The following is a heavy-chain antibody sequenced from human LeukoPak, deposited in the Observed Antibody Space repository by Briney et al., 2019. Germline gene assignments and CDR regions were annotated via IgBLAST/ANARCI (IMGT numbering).Heavy chain of an antibody. Sequence: PGGSLRLSCTASGFTFGDYAMSWVRQAPGKGLEWVGFIRSKAYGGTTEYAASVKGRFTISRDDSKSIAYLQMNSLKTEDTAVYYCTRDYSSSSHVYYYYGMDVWGQGTTVTVSS. CDR3: TRDYSSSSHVYYYYGMDV. J-gene: IGHJ6*02. D-gene: IGHD6-6*01. CDR1: GFTFGDYA. V-gene: IGHV3-49*04. CDR2: IRSKAYGGTT.